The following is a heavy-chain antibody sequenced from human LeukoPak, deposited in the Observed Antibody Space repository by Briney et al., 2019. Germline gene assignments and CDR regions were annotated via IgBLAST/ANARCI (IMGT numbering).Heavy chain of an antibody. CDR3: AGYGGYSF. CDR2: ISDSGTT. J-gene: IGHJ4*02. CDR1: GFAVSSNH. Sequence: GGSLRLSCAASGFAVSSNHMTWVRQAPGKGLEWVSVISDSGTTYYADSVKGRLTISRDNSKNTMYLQMNNLRAEDTAVYYCAGYGGYSFWGQGTLVTVSS. D-gene: IGHD4-23*01. V-gene: IGHV3-66*01.